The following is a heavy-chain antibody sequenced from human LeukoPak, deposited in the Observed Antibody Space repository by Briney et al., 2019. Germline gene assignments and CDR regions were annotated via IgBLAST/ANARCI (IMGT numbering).Heavy chain of an antibody. CDR1: AGSISNYS. J-gene: IGHJ5*02. D-gene: IGHD2-8*02. V-gene: IGHV4-59*01. Sequence: SRTLSLTCTLPAGSISNYSWNWLRQPPGKGLECLGYIYYSGSTNYNPSLKSRVTISLDTSKNQFSLKLSSVTAADTAVYYCARRSTGVWFDPWGQGTLVTVSS. CDR3: ARRSTGVWFDP. CDR2: IYYSGST.